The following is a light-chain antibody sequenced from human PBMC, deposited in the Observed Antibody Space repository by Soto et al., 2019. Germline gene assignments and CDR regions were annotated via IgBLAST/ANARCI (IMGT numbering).Light chain of an antibody. CDR3: QKYNSGRIT. V-gene: IGKV1-27*01. CDR2: GAY. J-gene: IGKJ5*01. Sequence: REPIACRASQDIGNFLTWSQQKPGKVPKLLIYGAYTLQSGVPSRFSGSGSGTDFTLTISSLQPEDVAIYYCQKYNSGRITSGQGGRPETK. CDR1: QDIGNF.